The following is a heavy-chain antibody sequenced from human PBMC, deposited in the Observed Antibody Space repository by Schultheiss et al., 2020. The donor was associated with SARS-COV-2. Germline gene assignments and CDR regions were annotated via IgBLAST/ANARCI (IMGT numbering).Heavy chain of an antibody. CDR2: IWYDGSNK. CDR1: GFTFSSYG. Sequence: GGSLRLSCAASGFTFSSYGMHWVRQAPGKGLEWVAVIWYDGSNKYYADSVKGRFTISRDNSKNTLYLQMNSLRAEDTAVYYCARGPGWARVPPYYYGMDVWGQGTTVTVSS. V-gene: IGHV3-33*01. D-gene: IGHD6-6*01. CDR3: ARGPGWARVPPYYYGMDV. J-gene: IGHJ6*02.